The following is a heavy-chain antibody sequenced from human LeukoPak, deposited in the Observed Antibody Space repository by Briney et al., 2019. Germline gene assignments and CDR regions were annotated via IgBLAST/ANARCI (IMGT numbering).Heavy chain of an antibody. J-gene: IGHJ6*03. V-gene: IGHV1-69*05. D-gene: IGHD3-10*01. CDR1: GGTFSSYA. CDR2: IIPIFGTA. CDR3: AREGDGSGSYYWADYYYYYMDV. Sequence: SVKVSCKASGGTFSSYAISWVRQAPGQGLEWMGRIIPIFGTANYAQKFQGKVTITTDESTSTAYMELSSLRSEDTAVYYCAREGDGSGSYYWADYYYYYMDVWGKGTTVTVSS.